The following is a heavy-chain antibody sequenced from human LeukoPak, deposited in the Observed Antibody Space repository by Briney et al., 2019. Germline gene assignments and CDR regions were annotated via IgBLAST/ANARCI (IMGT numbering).Heavy chain of an antibody. CDR2: IYPYDSET. CDR3: ARHIGYSAWNPDY. V-gene: IGHV5-51*01. D-gene: IGHD5-18*01. CDR1: GYSFTGFW. J-gene: IGHJ4*02. Sequence: GEYLKISCKASGYSFTGFWIGWVRQLPRKGLEGMGSIYPYDSETRYSPSFQGQVTISADKSISTAYLQWSSLKASDTAMYYCARHIGYSAWNPDYWGQGTLVTVSS.